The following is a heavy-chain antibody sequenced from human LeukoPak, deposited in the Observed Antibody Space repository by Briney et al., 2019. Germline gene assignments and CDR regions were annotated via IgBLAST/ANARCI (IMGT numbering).Heavy chain of an antibody. V-gene: IGHV4-34*01. CDR2: INHSGST. Sequence: SETLSLTCAVYGGSFSGYYWSWIRQPPGKGLEWLGEINHSGSTNYNPSLKSRVTISVDTSKNQFSLRLSSVTAADTAVYYCARRVLTRKWFDPWGEGSLVAVSS. CDR3: ARRVLTRKWFDP. D-gene: IGHD3-9*01. J-gene: IGHJ5*02. CDR1: GGSFSGYY.